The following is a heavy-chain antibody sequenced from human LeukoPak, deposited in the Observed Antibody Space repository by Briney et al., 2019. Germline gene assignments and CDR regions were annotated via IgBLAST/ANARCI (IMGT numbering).Heavy chain of an antibody. J-gene: IGHJ3*01. CDR2: IKKDGSEE. CDR3: ARSNPNRNALDL. Sequence: GGSLRLSCAASGFNLNSYLMSCVRQAPGRGLEGVANIKKDGSEENYLDSVKGRFTVSRDNAKNSLYLQMNSLRGEDTAIYYCARSNPNRNALDLWGQGTMVTISS. CDR1: GFNLNSYL. V-gene: IGHV3-7*01. D-gene: IGHD1-14*01.